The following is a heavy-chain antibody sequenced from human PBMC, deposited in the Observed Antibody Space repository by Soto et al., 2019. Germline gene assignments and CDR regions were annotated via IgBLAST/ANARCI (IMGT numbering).Heavy chain of an antibody. J-gene: IGHJ6*02. Sequence: QVQVVESGGGVVQPGRSLRLSCAASGFDFSSYAIHWVRQAPGKGLEWAAVISYDGRSKYYADSVKGRFTISRDNSKTTVYLQMNSLRAEDTAVYYCARDEALIPYYYYGMDVWGQGTTVTVSS. CDR2: ISYDGRSK. V-gene: IGHV3-30-3*01. D-gene: IGHD2-8*01. CDR1: GFDFSSYA. CDR3: ARDEALIPYYYYGMDV.